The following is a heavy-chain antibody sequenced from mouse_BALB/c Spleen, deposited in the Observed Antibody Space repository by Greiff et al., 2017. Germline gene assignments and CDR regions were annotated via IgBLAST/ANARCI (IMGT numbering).Heavy chain of an antibody. CDR1: GYSIPSDYA. D-gene: IGHD2-2*01. Sequence: VQLKQSGPGLVKPSQSLSLTCTVTGYSIPSDYAWNWIRQFPGNKLEWMGYISYSGSTSYNPSLKSRISITRDTSKNQFFLQLNSVTTEDTATYYCARDGYDVSFAYWGQGTLVTVSA. V-gene: IGHV3-2*02. CDR2: ISYSGST. CDR3: ARDGYDVSFAY. J-gene: IGHJ3*01.